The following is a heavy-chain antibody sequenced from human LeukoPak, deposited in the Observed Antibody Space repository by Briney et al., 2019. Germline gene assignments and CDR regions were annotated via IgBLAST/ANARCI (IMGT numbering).Heavy chain of an antibody. CDR1: GYTFSSYG. CDR2: ISTYNGNT. V-gene: IGHV1-18*01. CDR3: ARRGYYYDTSGYYHFDY. Sequence: ASVKVSCKASGYTFSSYGISCGRQAPGQGLEWMGWISTYNGNTNCAQKLQGRVTMTTDTSTSTAYIELRSLRSDDTAVYYCARRGYYYDTSGYYHFDYWGQGTLVTVST. J-gene: IGHJ4*02. D-gene: IGHD3-22*01.